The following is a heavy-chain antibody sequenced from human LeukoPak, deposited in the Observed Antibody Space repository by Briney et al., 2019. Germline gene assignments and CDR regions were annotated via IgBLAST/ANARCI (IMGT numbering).Heavy chain of an antibody. V-gene: IGHV3-48*01. J-gene: IGHJ4*02. CDR3: ARDHRTSGGYCFDY. Sequence: GGSLRPSCAASGFTFSSYSMNWVRQAPGKGREWVSYISGMSSTIYYADSVKGRFTISRDNAEHSVYLQMNSLRAEDAAVYYCARDHRTSGGYCFDYWGQGTLVTVSS. D-gene: IGHD3-22*01. CDR2: ISGMSSTI. CDR1: GFTFSSYS.